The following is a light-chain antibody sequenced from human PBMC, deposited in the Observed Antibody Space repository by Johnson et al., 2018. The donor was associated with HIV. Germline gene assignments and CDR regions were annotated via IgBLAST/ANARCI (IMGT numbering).Light chain of an antibody. J-gene: IGLJ1*01. CDR2: ENN. CDR1: NSNIGSNS. Sequence: QAVLTQPPSVSAAPGQRVTISCSGNNSNIGSNSVSWYQDVPGTAPKLLIYENNKRPSGITDRFSASKSGTLATLDITGLQTGDEADYYCGAWDSGLTAHFVFGTGTKITVL. CDR3: GAWDSGLTAHFV. V-gene: IGLV1-51*01.